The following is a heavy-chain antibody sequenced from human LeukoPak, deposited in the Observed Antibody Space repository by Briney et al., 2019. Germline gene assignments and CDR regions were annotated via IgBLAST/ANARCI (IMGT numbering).Heavy chain of an antibody. J-gene: IGHJ6*03. V-gene: IGHV1-2*02. CDR1: GYTFTGYY. CDR3: ARGGVDTAMAPTNYYYYYMDV. Sequence: ASLKVSCKASGYTFTGYYMHWVRQAPGQGLEWMGWINPNSGGTNYAQKFQGRVTMTRDTSISTAYMELSRLRSGDTAVYYCARGGVDTAMAPTNYYYYYMDVWGKGTTVTVSS. CDR2: INPNSGGT. D-gene: IGHD5-18*01.